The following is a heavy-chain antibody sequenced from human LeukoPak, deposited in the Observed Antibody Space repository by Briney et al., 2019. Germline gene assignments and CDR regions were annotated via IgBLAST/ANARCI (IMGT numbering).Heavy chain of an antibody. CDR2: FSGSGAYT. J-gene: IGHJ4*02. D-gene: IGHD3-10*01. Sequence: GGSLRLSCAASGFTFSKYAMSWVRQAPGKGLEWVSLFSGSGAYTYYADSVKGRFTISRDNSKSTLYLQMNSLRAADTAVYYCAKLAGSGSYSANEFDYWGQGTLVTVSS. CDR3: AKLAGSGSYSANEFDY. V-gene: IGHV3-23*01. CDR1: GFTFSKYA.